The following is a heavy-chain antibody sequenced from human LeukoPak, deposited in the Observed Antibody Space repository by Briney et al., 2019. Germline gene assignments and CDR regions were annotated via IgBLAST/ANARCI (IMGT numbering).Heavy chain of an antibody. CDR3: ARSTYYYGSGTFYSVGPFDS. V-gene: IGHV3-30*01. CDR1: GFTFRAYA. Sequence: GGSLRLSCVASGFTFRAYALHWVRRAPGQGLDWVAVVSSDGQNDFYSDSVRGRFTISRDSSRDTLYLQMDALRVADTGLYFCARSTYYYGSGTFYSVGPFDSWGQGTLVTVSS. J-gene: IGHJ4*02. D-gene: IGHD3-10*01. CDR2: VSSDGQND.